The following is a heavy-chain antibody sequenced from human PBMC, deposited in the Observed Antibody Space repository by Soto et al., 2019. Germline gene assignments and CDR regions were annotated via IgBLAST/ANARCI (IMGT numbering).Heavy chain of an antibody. CDR2: ISYDGSNK. Sequence: QSLETLYLSCAAYGGSFSGYYWSWVRQAPGKGLEWVAVISYDGSNKYYADSVKGRFTISRDNSKNTLYLQMNSLRAEDTAVYYCAKDLGSSGWYRVPTPYYYYGMDVWGQGTTVTVSS. D-gene: IGHD6-19*01. J-gene: IGHJ6*02. CDR3: AKDLGSSGWYRVPTPYYYYGMDV. CDR1: GGSFSGYY. V-gene: IGHV3-30*18.